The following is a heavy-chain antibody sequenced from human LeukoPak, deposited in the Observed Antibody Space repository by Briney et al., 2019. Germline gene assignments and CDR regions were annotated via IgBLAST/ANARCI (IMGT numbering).Heavy chain of an antibody. V-gene: IGHV3-49*04. Sequence: GRSLRLSCTPSGFSFDENAMIWVRQAPGKGLEWVGFTRSKPNGGTPGYAASVKGRFTISRDDSKGIAYLQMNSLKTEDTAVYYCTRDCLYEGFDSWGQGTLVTVSS. J-gene: IGHJ4*02. CDR1: GFSFDENA. CDR2: TRSKPNGGTP. CDR3: TRDCLYEGFDS. D-gene: IGHD3-16*01.